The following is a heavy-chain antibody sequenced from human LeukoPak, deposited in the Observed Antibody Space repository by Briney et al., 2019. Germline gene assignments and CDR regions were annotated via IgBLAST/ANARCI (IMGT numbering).Heavy chain of an antibody. V-gene: IGHV4-4*07. D-gene: IGHD3-10*01. Sequence: PSETLSLTCTVSGGSISSYYWSWIRQPAGKGLEWIGRIYTSGSTNYNPSLKSRVTMSVDTSKNQFSLELSSVTAADTAAYYCARAVGSGSFQTYYYYMDVWGKGTTVTISS. CDR3: ARAVGSGSFQTYYYYMDV. J-gene: IGHJ6*03. CDR2: IYTSGST. CDR1: GGSISSYY.